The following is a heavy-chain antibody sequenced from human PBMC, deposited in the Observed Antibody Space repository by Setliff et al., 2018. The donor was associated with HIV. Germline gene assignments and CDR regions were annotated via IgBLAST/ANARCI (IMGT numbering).Heavy chain of an antibody. D-gene: IGHD5-18*01. Sequence: SVKVSCKASGGTFKSYAISWVRQAPGQGLEWMGGIVPMFDSSNYAQKFQGRVTFTAAESTSTFYMDLSGLRSEDSAVYYCARDSGYSYGVKGGMDVWGQGTTVTVSS. CDR1: GGTFKSYA. V-gene: IGHV1-69*13. CDR3: ARDSGYSYGVKGGMDV. J-gene: IGHJ6*02. CDR2: IVPMFDSS.